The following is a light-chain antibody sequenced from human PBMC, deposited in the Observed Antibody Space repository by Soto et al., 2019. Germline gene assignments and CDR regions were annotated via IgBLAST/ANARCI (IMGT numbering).Light chain of an antibody. Sequence: QSVLTQSPSASASLGASVKLTCTLSSGHSNYAIAWHQQQPEKGPRYLMYVNSGGSHIKGDGIPDRFSGSSSGAERYLFISSLQSEDEADYYCQTWGTGSAIVVFGGGTQLTVL. CDR1: SGHSNYA. J-gene: IGLJ7*01. CDR2: VNSGGSH. CDR3: QTWGTGSAIVV. V-gene: IGLV4-69*01.